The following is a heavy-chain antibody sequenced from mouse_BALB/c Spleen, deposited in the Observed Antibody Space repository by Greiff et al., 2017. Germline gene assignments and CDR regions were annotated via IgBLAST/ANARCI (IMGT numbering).Heavy chain of an antibody. CDR1: GFSLTSYG. Sequence: VQVVESGPGLVAPSQSLSITCTVSGFSLTSYGVHWVRQPPGKGLEWLGVIWAGGSTNYNSALMSRLSISKDNSKSQVFLKMNSLQTDDTAMYYCARVYYCSSYAMDYWGQGTSVTVSS. D-gene: IGHD1-1*01. CDR2: IWAGGST. J-gene: IGHJ4*01. CDR3: ARVYYCSSYAMDY. V-gene: IGHV2-9*02.